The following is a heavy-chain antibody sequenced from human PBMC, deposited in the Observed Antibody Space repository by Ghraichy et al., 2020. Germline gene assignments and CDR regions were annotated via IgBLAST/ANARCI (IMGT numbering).Heavy chain of an antibody. J-gene: IGHJ4*02. D-gene: IGHD6-13*01. CDR3: AKDYSSSWYGGPDY. CDR2: ISWNSVSI. V-gene: IGHV3-9*01. CDR1: GFTFDDYA. Sequence: SLNISCAASGFTFDDYAMHWVRQAPGKGLEWVSGISWNSVSIGYADSVKGRFTISRDNAKNSLYLQMNSLRAEDTALYYCAKDYSSSWYGGPDYWGQGTLVTVSS.